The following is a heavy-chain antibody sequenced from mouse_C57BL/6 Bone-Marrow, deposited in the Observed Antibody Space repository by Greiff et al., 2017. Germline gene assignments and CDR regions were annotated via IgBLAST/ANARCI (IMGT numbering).Heavy chain of an antibody. CDR1: GFHIKDDY. V-gene: IGHV14-4*01. J-gene: IGHJ4*01. CDR2: IDPENGDT. Sequence: VPLQQSWAELVRPGASVKLSCTASGFHIKDDYMHWVKPRPEQGLAWIGWIDPENGDTEYASQFQGKATITADTSSNTAYLQLSSLTSEDTAVYYCTTHAMDYWGQGTSVTVSS. CDR3: TTHAMDY.